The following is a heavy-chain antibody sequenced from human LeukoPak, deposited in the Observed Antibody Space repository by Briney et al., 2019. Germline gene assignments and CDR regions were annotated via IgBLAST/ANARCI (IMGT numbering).Heavy chain of an antibody. J-gene: IGHJ4*02. CDR3: ARRSGESFDY. D-gene: IGHD3-10*01. Sequence: PGGSLRLSCTGSGYSFTSYWIGWVRQMPGKGLEWMGIIYPGDSDTIYSPSFQGQVTISADKSISTAYLQWSSLKASDTAMYYCARRSGESFDYWGQGTLVTVSS. V-gene: IGHV5-51*01. CDR2: IYPGDSDT. CDR1: GYSFTSYW.